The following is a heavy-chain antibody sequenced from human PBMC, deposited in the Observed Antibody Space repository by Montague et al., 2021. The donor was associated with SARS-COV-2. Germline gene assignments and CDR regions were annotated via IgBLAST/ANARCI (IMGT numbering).Heavy chain of an antibody. CDR3: AGKVLTVPADY. V-gene: IGHV4-4*02. Sequence: SDTLSLTRALSGLSITSTNWWSLVRQPPGKGLEWIGEISYGGIATYNPSLKSRATISMDRSRNLFSLKLSSVTAADTAIYYCAGKVLTVPADYWGQGTLVTVS. D-gene: IGHD4-11*01. CDR2: ISYGGIA. CDR1: GLSITSTNW. J-gene: IGHJ4*02.